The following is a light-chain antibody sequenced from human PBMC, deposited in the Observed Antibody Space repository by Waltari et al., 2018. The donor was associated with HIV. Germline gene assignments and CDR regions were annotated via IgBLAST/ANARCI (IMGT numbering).Light chain of an antibody. CDR2: GNT. CDR1: NSNIGSNT. Sequence: QSVLTQPPSASWTPGQRVTISCSGRNSNIGSNTVNWYQQLPGTAPKLLIYGNTQRPSGVPDRFSGPKSGTSASLAISGLQAEDEADYYCAAWDDSLNGEVVFGGGTKLTVL. V-gene: IGLV1-44*01. J-gene: IGLJ2*01. CDR3: AAWDDSLNGEVV.